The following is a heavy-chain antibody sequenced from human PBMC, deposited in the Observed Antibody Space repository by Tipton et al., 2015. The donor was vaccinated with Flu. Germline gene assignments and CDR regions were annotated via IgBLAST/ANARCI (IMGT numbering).Heavy chain of an antibody. V-gene: IGHV4-61*09. CDR3: ARETMDDYGDNWFDP. D-gene: IGHD4-17*01. J-gene: IGHJ5*02. CDR2: MFNSGTT. CDR1: GGPISSGNNY. Sequence: TLSLTCFVSGGPISSGNNYWSWIRQPAGKGLEWIGHMFNSGTTNYNPSLMSRVTISADTSKNQFSLKLSSVTAADTAMYYCARETMDDYGDNWFDPWGQGTLVTVSS.